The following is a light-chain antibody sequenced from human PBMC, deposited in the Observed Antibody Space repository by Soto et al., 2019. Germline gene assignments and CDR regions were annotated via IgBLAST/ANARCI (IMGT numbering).Light chain of an antibody. J-gene: IGLJ1*01. CDR1: SSDVGSYNL. Sequence: QSVLTQPASVSGSPGQSITISCTGTSSDVGSYNLVSWYQQHPGKAPKLMIYEGSKRPSGVSNRFSGSKSGNTASLTISGLQAEDEADYYCCSYAGSSTFPYVFGTGTKGTVL. CDR2: EGS. CDR3: CSYAGSSTFPYV. V-gene: IGLV2-23*03.